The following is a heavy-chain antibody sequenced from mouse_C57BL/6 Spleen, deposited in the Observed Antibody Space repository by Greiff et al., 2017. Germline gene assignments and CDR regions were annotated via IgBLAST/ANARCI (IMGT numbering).Heavy chain of an antibody. CDR3: TREREFDY. J-gene: IGHJ2*01. V-gene: IGHV1-15*01. CDR2: IDPETGGT. CDR1: GYTFTDYE. Sequence: VQLQQSGAELVRPGASVTLSCKASGYTFTDYEMHWVKQTPVHGLEWIGAIDPETGGTAYKHKFKGKAILTADKSSSTAYMELLSLASVDSAVYYCTREREFDYWGQGTTLTVSS.